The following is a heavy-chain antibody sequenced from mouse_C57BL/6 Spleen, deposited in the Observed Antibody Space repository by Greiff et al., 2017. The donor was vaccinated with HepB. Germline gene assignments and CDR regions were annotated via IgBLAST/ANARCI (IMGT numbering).Heavy chain of an antibody. D-gene: IGHD2-4*01. CDR2: ISYDGSN. V-gene: IGHV3-6*01. CDR1: GYSITSGYY. J-gene: IGHJ1*03. Sequence: EVQLQQSGPGLVKPSQSLSLTCSVTGYSITSGYYWNWIRQFPGNKLEWMGYISYDGSNNYNPSLKNRISITRDTSKNQFFLKLNSVTTEDTATYYCARGIYYDLYFDVWGTGTTVTVSS. CDR3: ARGIYYDLYFDV.